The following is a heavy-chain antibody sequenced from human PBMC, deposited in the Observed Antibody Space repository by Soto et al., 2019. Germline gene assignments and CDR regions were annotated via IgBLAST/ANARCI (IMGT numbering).Heavy chain of an antibody. D-gene: IGHD3-3*01. CDR3: AREGTLFGVVPSYYGMDV. V-gene: IGHV1-69*01. Sequence: QVQLVQSGAEVKKPGSSVKVSCKASGGTFSSYAISWVRQAPGQGLEWMGGIIPIFGTANYAQKFQGRVTITADESTSTAYMELSSLRSEDTAVYYCAREGTLFGVVPSYYGMDVWGQGSTFTVSS. CDR1: GGTFSSYA. CDR2: IIPIFGTA. J-gene: IGHJ6*02.